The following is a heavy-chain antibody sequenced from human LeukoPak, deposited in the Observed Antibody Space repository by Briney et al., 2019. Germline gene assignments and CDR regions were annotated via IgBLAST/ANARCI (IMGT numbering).Heavy chain of an antibody. CDR2: IYHSGST. Sequence: PSETLSLTCTVSGGSISSGGYYWSWIRQPPGKGLEWIGYIYHSGSTYYNPSLKSRVTISVDRSKNQFSLKLSSVTAADTAVYYCARRRGYSSGWPYWYFDLWGRGTLVTVSS. CDR3: ARRRGYSSGWPYWYFDL. J-gene: IGHJ2*01. V-gene: IGHV4-30-2*01. D-gene: IGHD6-19*01. CDR1: GGSISSGGYY.